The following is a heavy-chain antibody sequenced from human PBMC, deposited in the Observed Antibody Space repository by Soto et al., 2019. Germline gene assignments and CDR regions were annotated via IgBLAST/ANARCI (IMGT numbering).Heavy chain of an antibody. CDR3: AKDGGDGPGSYYSDD. CDR2: TSSSGGST. CDR1: GFTFSSYA. J-gene: IGHJ4*02. V-gene: IGHV3-23*01. Sequence: EVQLLESGGGLVQPGGSLRLSCAASGFTFSSYAMSWVRQAPGKGLEWVSTTSSSGGSTYYADSVKGRFTISRDNSKNTFYLQMNSLRAEYMAVYYFAKDGGDGPGSYYSDDWGQGTLVTVSS. D-gene: IGHD3-10*01.